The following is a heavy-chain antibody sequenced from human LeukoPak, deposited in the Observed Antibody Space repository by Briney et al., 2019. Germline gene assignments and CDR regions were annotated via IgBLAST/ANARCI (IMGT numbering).Heavy chain of an antibody. CDR3: ARDGYSIPSYYGMDV. Sequence: GGSLRLSCAASGFTFSSYWMSWVRQAPAKGLERVANIKQDGSEKYYVDSVKGRFTISRENAKNSLYLQMNSLRAEDTAVYYCARDGYSIPSYYGMDVWGQGTTVTVSS. D-gene: IGHD5-18*01. CDR1: GFTFSSYW. J-gene: IGHJ6*02. CDR2: IKQDGSEK. V-gene: IGHV3-7*01.